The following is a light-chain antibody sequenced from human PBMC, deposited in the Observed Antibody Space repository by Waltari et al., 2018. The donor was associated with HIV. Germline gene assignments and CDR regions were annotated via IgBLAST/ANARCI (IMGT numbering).Light chain of an antibody. V-gene: IGLV1-44*01. CDR3: ATWDDSLNGRV. J-gene: IGLJ3*02. CDR1: SSNIGRNT. CDR2: SSN. Sequence: QSMLTQPPSASGTPGQRVTISCSGNSSNIGRNTVNWYQPLPGTAPKLLIYSSNHRPSGVPDRFSGSKSGTSASLAISGLQSEDEADYYCATWDDSLNGRVFGGGTKLTVL.